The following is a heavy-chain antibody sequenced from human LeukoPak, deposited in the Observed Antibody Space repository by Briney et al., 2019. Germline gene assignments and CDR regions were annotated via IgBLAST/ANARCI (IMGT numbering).Heavy chain of an antibody. D-gene: IGHD3-9*01. J-gene: IGHJ4*02. CDR2: FYHSGST. Sequence: PSETLSLTCAVSGYSISSGYYWGWIRQPPGKGLEWIGSFYHSGSTYYNPSLKSRVTISVDTSKNQFSLKLSSVTAADTAVYYCAREYYDILTGYYGNFDYWGQGTLVTVSS. V-gene: IGHV4-38-2*02. CDR3: AREYYDILTGYYGNFDY. CDR1: GYSISSGYY.